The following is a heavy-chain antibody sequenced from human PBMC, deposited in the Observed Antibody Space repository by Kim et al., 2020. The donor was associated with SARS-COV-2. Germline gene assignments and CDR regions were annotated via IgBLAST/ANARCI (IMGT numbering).Heavy chain of an antibody. CDR2: IWYDGSNK. J-gene: IGHJ4*02. Sequence: GGSLRLSCAASGFTFSSYGMHWVRQAPGKGLEWVAVIWYDGSNKYYADSVKGRFTISRDNSKNTLYLQMNSLRAEDTAVYYCARDPIGEPAAPKDDYWGQGTLVTVSS. D-gene: IGHD2-2*01. V-gene: IGHV3-33*01. CDR1: GFTFSSYG. CDR3: ARDPIGEPAAPKDDY.